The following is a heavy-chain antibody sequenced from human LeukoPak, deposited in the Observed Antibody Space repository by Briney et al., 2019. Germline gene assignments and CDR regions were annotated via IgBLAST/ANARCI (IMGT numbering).Heavy chain of an antibody. CDR2: IIGGGGST. V-gene: IGHV3-23*01. Sequence: GGSLRLSYAASGFPFSSHGMSWVCQAPGKGLEWVSGIIGGGGSTYYADSVKGRFTISGDNSRNTLFLQMNSLRAEDTAVYYCAHGAMYQLDYWGQGTLVTVSS. CDR3: AHGAMYQLDY. CDR1: GFPFSSHG. J-gene: IGHJ4*02. D-gene: IGHD2-2*01.